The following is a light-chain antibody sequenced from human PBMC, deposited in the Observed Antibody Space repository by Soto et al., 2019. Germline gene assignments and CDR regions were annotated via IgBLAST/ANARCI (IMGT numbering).Light chain of an antibody. CDR3: QSYDSSLSGV. V-gene: IGLV1-40*01. CDR2: GNN. J-gene: IGLJ3*02. Sequence: QSALTQPPSVSGAPGQRVTISCTGSSSNIGAGYDVHWYQQLPGTAPKLLIYGNNNRPSGVPDRFSGSKSGTSASLAITGLQPEDEADYYCQSYDSSLSGVFGGGTKVTVL. CDR1: SSNIGAGYD.